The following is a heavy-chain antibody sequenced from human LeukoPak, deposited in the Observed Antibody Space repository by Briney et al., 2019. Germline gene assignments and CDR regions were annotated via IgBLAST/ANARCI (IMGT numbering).Heavy chain of an antibody. J-gene: IGHJ3*02. Sequence: SETLSLTCAVYGGSFSGYYWSWIRQPPGKGLEWIGEINHSGSTNYNPSLKSRVTMSVDTSKNQFSLKLSSVTAADTAVYYCAREPWELLLDHAFDIWGQGTMVTVFS. CDR3: AREPWELLLDHAFDI. CDR1: GGSFSGYY. D-gene: IGHD1-26*01. V-gene: IGHV4-34*01. CDR2: INHSGST.